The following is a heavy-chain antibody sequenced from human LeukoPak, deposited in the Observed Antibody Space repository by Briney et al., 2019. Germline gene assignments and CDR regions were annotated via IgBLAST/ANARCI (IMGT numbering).Heavy chain of an antibody. Sequence: GESLKISCKGSGYSFTIYWIGWVRQMPGKGLEWMGIIYPGDSDTRYSPSFQGQVTISADKSFSTAYLQGSSLKASDTAIYYCARQSGYCGGGSCAIDYWGQGTLVTVSS. CDR1: GYSFTIYW. D-gene: IGHD2-15*01. CDR2: IYPGDSDT. J-gene: IGHJ4*02. V-gene: IGHV5-51*01. CDR3: ARQSGYCGGGSCAIDY.